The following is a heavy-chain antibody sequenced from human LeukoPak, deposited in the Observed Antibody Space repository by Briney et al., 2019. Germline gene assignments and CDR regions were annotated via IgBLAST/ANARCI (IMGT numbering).Heavy chain of an antibody. V-gene: IGHV1-18*01. CDR3: ARDGGGDAAGHAY. D-gene: IGHD2-21*02. Sequence: ASVKVSCKASGYTFTSYGISWVRQAPGQGLEWMGWISAYNGNTNYAQKFQGRVTITADKSTSTAYMELSSLRSEDTAVYYCARDGGGDAAGHAYWGQGTLVTVSS. J-gene: IGHJ4*02. CDR1: GYTFTSYG. CDR2: ISAYNGNT.